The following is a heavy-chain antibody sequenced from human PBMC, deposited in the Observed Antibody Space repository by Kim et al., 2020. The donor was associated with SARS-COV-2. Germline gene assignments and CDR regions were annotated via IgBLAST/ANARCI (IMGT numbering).Heavy chain of an antibody. V-gene: IGHV4-34*01. D-gene: IGHD2-15*01. CDR2: INHSGST. CDR1: GGSFSGYY. CDR3: ARSVVVVAATLDYYYYYG. Sequence: SETLSLTCAVYGGSFSGYYWSWIRQPPGKGLEWIGEINHSGSTNYNPSLKSRVTISVDTSKNQFSLKLSSVTAADTAVYYCARSVVVVAATLDYYYYYG. J-gene: IGHJ6*01.